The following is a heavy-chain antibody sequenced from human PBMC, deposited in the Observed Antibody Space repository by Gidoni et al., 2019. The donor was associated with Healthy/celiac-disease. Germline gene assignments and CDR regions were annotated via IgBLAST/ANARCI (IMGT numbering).Heavy chain of an antibody. CDR2: IYPGDSAT. CDR1: GYSFTSYW. V-gene: IGHV5-51*03. CDR3: ARRAVKGSSGSYTDY. Sequence: EVQLVQSGADVKKPGESLKISCKGSGYSFTSYWIGWVRQMPGTGLEWMGIIYPGDSATRYSPSFQGQVTISADKSISTAYLQWSSLKASDTAMYYCARRAVKGSSGSYTDYWGQGTLVTVSS. J-gene: IGHJ4*02. D-gene: IGHD3-10*01.